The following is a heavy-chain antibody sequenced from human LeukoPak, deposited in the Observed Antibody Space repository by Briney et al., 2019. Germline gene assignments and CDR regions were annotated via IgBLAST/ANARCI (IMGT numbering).Heavy chain of an antibody. Sequence: ASVKVSCKASGGTFSSYAISWVRQAPGQGLEWMGWMNPNSGNTGYAQKFQGRVTMTRNTSISTAYMELSSLRSEDTAVYYCARGANYYDSSGYYDWFDPWGQGTLVTVSS. D-gene: IGHD3-22*01. CDR3: ARGANYYDSSGYYDWFDP. CDR1: GGTFSSYA. CDR2: MNPNSGNT. J-gene: IGHJ5*02. V-gene: IGHV1-8*02.